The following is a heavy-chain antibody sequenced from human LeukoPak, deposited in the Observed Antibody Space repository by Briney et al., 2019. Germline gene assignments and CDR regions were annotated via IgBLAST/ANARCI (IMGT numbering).Heavy chain of an antibody. V-gene: IGHV3-33*06. CDR1: GFTFSSCG. J-gene: IGHJ4*02. CDR2: IWYDGTNK. CDR3: AKDRGDGYKGFDY. Sequence: PGGSLRLYCAASGFTFSSCGIHWVRQAPGKGLEWVAVIWYDGTNKYYADSVKGRFTISRDNSKNTVYLQMNSLRAEDTAVYYCAKDRGDGYKGFDYWGQGTLVTVSS. D-gene: IGHD5-24*01.